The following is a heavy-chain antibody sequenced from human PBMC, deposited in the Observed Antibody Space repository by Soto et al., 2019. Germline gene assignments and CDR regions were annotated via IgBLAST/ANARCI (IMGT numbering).Heavy chain of an antibody. CDR3: AKGGVITMVRGNDAFDI. CDR2: ISGSGGST. Sequence: EVQLLESGGGLVQPGGSLRLSCAASGFTFSSYAMSWVRQAPGKGLEWVSAISGSGGSTYYADSVKGRFTISRDNSKNTLYLQMNSLRAEDTAVYYCAKGGVITMVRGNDAFDIWGQGTMVTVSS. J-gene: IGHJ3*02. V-gene: IGHV3-23*01. CDR1: GFTFSSYA. D-gene: IGHD3-10*01.